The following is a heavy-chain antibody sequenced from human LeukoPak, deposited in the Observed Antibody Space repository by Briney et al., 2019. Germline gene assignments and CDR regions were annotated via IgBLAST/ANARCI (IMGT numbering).Heavy chain of an antibody. CDR1: GVTFSSYA. D-gene: IGHD2-2*02. J-gene: IGHJ4*02. CDR3: AKQGIYCSSTSCYIDY. Sequence: GGSLRLSCSASGVTFSSYAMSWVRQPPGKGLEWVSAISGSGGSTYYADSVKGRFTISRDNSKDTLYLQMNSLRAEDTAVYYCAKQGIYCSSTSCYIDYWGQGTLVTVSS. V-gene: IGHV3-23*01. CDR2: ISGSGGST.